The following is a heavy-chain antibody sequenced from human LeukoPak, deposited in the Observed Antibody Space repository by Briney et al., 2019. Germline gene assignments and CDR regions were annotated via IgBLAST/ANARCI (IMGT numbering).Heavy chain of an antibody. Sequence: SETLSLTCTVSGGSISSSNYYWVWIRQPPGKGLEWVGSIYYSGSAYYNPSLKSRVTISVDTSKNQFSLKLSSVTAADTAVYYCALRYFDRDYWGQGTLVTVSS. J-gene: IGHJ4*02. CDR2: IYYSGSA. CDR1: GGSISSSNYY. D-gene: IGHD3-9*01. V-gene: IGHV4-39*01. CDR3: ALRYFDRDY.